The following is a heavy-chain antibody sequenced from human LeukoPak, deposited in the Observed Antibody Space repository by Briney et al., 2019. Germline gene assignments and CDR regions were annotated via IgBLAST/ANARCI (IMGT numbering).Heavy chain of an antibody. CDR3: VRANHFDY. CDR1: GGSISGYY. D-gene: IGHD1-14*01. J-gene: IGHJ4*02. CDR2: IYYSGST. Sequence: SETLSLTCTVSGGSISGYYWSWVRQPPAKGLEWIGDIYYSGSTNYNPSLKSRVTISVDTSKNQFSLKLSSVTAADTAVYYCVRANHFDYWGQGTLVTVSS. V-gene: IGHV4-59*01.